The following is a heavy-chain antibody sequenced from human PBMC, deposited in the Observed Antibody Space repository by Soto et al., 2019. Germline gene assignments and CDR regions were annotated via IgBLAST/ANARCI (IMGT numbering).Heavy chain of an antibody. CDR2: INPKSGGT. Sequence: ASVKVSCKASGYSFTDYHIHWVRQAPGQGLEWLGRINPKSGGTSTAQKFQGWVTVTTDTSISTASMELTRLTSDDTAIYYCARGDSTDCSNGVCSFFYDHDMDVWGQGTTVTVSS. CDR3: ARGDSTDCSNGVCSFFYDHDMDV. CDR1: GYSFTDYH. D-gene: IGHD2-8*01. J-gene: IGHJ6*02. V-gene: IGHV1-2*04.